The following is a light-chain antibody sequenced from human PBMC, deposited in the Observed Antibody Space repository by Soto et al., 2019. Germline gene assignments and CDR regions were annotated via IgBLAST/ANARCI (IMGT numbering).Light chain of an antibody. J-gene: IGKJ1*01. CDR2: AAS. Sequence: EIALTQSPGTLSLSPGERATLSCRASQSVTANYLAWYQQKPGQAPRLLIYAASFGATGIPDRFSGSGSGTDFTLTISRLAPEDSAVYYCLQYGITLWTFRQGTKVEIK. CDR3: LQYGITLWT. CDR1: QSVTANY. V-gene: IGKV3-20*01.